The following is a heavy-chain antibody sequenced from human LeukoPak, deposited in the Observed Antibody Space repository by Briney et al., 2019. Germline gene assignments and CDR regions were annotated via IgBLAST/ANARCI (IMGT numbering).Heavy chain of an antibody. CDR1: GYSISSGYY. J-gene: IGHJ4*02. CDR3: AREVEGCDY. V-gene: IGHV4-38-2*02. CDR2: IYHSGST. Sequence: SETLSLTCTVSGYSISSGYYWGWIRQPPGKGLEWIGSIYHSGSTYYNPSLKSRVTISVDTSKNQFSLKLSSVTAADTAVYYCAREVEGCDYWGQGTLVTVSS.